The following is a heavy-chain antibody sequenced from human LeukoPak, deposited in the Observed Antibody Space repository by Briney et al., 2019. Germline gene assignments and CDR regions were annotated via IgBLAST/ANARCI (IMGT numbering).Heavy chain of an antibody. Sequence: SETLSLTCADYGESFSGYYWSWIRQPPGKGLEWIGEINHSGSTNYNPSLKSRVTISVDTSKNQFSLKLSSVTAADTAVYYCARVGNYYGSGSYYTTRYCFDYWGQGTLVTVSS. CDR3: ARVGNYYGSGSYYTTRYCFDY. CDR1: GESFSGYY. V-gene: IGHV4-34*01. J-gene: IGHJ4*02. D-gene: IGHD3-10*01. CDR2: INHSGST.